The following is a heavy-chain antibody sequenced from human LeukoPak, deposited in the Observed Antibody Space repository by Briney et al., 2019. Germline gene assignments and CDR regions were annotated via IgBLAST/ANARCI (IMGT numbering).Heavy chain of an antibody. CDR1: GGSISSYY. J-gene: IGHJ4*02. D-gene: IGHD2/OR15-2a*01. V-gene: IGHV4-4*07. CDR2: IYTSGST. Sequence: SETLSLTCTVSGGSISSYYWSWIRQPAGKGLEWIGRIYTSGSTNYNPSLKSRVTMSVDTSKNQFSLKLSSVTAADTAVYYCARDGLRLWDTGWVEYYYFDYWGQGTLVTVSS. CDR3: ARDGLRLWDTGWVEYYYFDY.